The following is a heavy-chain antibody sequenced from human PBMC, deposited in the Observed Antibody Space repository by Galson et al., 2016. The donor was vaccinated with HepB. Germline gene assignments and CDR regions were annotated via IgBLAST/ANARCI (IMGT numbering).Heavy chain of an antibody. CDR3: ARDYSFGAAPPAYFDY. Sequence: SLRLSCAASGFTFSTYNMHWVRQAPGKGLEWLTVIFYDGSNQYYADSVQGRFTISRDNSRNTLYLHMNSLRPEDTAVYYCARDYSFGAAPPAYFDYWGQGTLVTVSS. D-gene: IGHD3-3*01. J-gene: IGHJ4*02. V-gene: IGHV3-30-3*01. CDR1: GFTFSTYN. CDR2: IFYDGSNQ.